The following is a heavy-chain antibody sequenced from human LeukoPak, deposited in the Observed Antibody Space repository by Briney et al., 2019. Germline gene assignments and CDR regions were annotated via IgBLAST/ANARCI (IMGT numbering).Heavy chain of an antibody. CDR2: IYYSGST. CDR3: AREIVVVIAIDY. CDR1: GGSISSSSYY. D-gene: IGHD2-21*01. V-gene: IGHV4-39*01. J-gene: IGHJ4*02. Sequence: SETLSLTCTVSGGSISSSSYYWGWIRQPPGKGLEWIGSIYYSGSTYYNPSLKSRVTISVDTSKNQFSLKLSSVTAADTAVYYCAREIVVVIAIDYWGQGTLVTVSS.